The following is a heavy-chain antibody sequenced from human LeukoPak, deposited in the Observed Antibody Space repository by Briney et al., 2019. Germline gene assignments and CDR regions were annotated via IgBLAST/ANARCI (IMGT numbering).Heavy chain of an antibody. CDR3: AGDPGGYSGYGRGYYFDF. V-gene: IGHV4-4*02. CDR1: GGSISSSNW. Sequence: SGTLSLTCAVSGGSISSSNWWSWVRQPPGKGLEWIGEIYHSGSTNYNPSLKSRVTMSVDKSKKQYSLKLSSVTAADTAVYYCAGDPGGYSGYGRGYYFDFWGQGTLVTVSS. D-gene: IGHD5-12*01. CDR2: IYHSGST. J-gene: IGHJ4*02.